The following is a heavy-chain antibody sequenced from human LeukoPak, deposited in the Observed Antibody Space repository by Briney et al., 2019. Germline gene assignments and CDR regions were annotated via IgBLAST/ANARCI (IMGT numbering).Heavy chain of an antibody. Sequence: PGGSLRLSCAASGFIFSSYGMLWVRQAPGKGLEWVTFIRDDGSNKYYTDSVKGRFTISRDNSKNTLYLQMNSLRAEDTAVYYCAKEVYRSGWYGGRFDYWGQGTLVTVSS. D-gene: IGHD6-19*01. CDR1: GFIFSSYG. CDR3: AKEVYRSGWYGGRFDY. J-gene: IGHJ4*02. V-gene: IGHV3-30*02. CDR2: IRDDGSNK.